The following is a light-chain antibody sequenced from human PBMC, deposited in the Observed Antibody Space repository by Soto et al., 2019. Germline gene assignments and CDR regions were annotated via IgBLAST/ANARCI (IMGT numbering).Light chain of an antibody. V-gene: IGKV1-33*01. J-gene: IGKJ3*01. Sequence: DIQMTQSPSSLSASVGDRVTITCQASQDISNYLNWYQQKPGKAPKLLIYDATNLETAVPSRFSGSGSWTDFTFTISSLQPEDIATYYCQQYDNFPLTFGPGTKVDIK. CDR2: DAT. CDR1: QDISNY. CDR3: QQYDNFPLT.